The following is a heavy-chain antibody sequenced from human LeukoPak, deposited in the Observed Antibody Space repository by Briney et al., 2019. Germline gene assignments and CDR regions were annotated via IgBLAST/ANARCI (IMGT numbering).Heavy chain of an antibody. CDR2: IYYSGST. J-gene: IGHJ6*03. Sequence: SETLSLTCAVSGGSISSYYWSWIRQPPGKGLEWIGYIYYSGSTNYNPSLKSRVTISVDTSKNQFSLKLSSVTAADTAVYYCAREVYYYYYMDVWGKGTTVTVSS. CDR3: AREVYYYYYMDV. V-gene: IGHV4-59*01. CDR1: GGSISSYY.